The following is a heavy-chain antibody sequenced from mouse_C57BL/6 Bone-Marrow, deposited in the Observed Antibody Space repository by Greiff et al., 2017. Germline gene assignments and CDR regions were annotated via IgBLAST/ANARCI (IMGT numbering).Heavy chain of an antibody. Sequence: QVQLQQSGPGLVQPSQSLSITCTVSGFSLTSYGVHWVRQSPGQGLEWLGVIWSGGSTDYNAAFISSLSISKDNSKSQVFFKMNSLQADDTAIYYCARDYGSSYEYFDVWGTGTTVTVSS. CDR3: ARDYGSSYEYFDV. CDR2: IWSGGST. CDR1: GFSLTSYG. J-gene: IGHJ1*03. V-gene: IGHV2-2*01. D-gene: IGHD1-1*01.